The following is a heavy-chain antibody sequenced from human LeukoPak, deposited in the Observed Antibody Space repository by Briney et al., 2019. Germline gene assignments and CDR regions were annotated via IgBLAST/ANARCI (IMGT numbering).Heavy chain of an antibody. CDR2: ISYSGST. Sequence: SETLSLTCSVSGGSITVYYWNWIRQSPGKGLEWIGSISYSGSTNYNPSLKSRVTISIDTSKNRFSLKVSSVIAADTAMYYCARGGSRSYTSSALDYWGQGTLVTVSS. J-gene: IGHJ4*02. V-gene: IGHV4-59*12. D-gene: IGHD6-6*01. CDR1: GGSITVYY. CDR3: ARGGSRSYTSSALDY.